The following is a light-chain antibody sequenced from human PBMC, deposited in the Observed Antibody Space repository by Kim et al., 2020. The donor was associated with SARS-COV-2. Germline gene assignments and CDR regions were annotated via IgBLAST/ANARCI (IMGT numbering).Light chain of an antibody. CDR2: GAS. CDR3: QQYGSSAWT. CDR1: QSVSSSY. J-gene: IGKJ1*01. Sequence: PGERATLSCRASQSVSSSYLAWYQQKPGQAPRLLIQGASSRATGIPDRFSGSGSGTDFTLTISRLEPEDFAVYYCQQYGSSAWTFGQGTKVDIK. V-gene: IGKV3-20*01.